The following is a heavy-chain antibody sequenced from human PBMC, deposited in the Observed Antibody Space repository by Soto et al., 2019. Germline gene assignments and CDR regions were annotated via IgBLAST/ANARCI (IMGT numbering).Heavy chain of an antibody. D-gene: IGHD6-19*01. CDR2: IYYHGNT. Sequence: SETVSLKAAVYSGPITGRHCVRNWIRQPPGKTLEWIGTIYYHGNTYSNPSLKSRVTISVDTSNNQLSLKLRSVTAADTAVYYCARHDGFSSGWIFDYWGHGTLVTV. CDR1: SGPITGRHCV. J-gene: IGHJ4*01. CDR3: ARHDGFSSGWIFDY. V-gene: IGHV4-39*01.